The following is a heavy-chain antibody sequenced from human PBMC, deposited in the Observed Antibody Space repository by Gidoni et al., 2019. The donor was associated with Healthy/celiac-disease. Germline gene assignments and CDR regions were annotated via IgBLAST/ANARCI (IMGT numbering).Heavy chain of an antibody. Sequence: QVQLVQSGAEAKKPGASVKVSCKASGYTFTSYGISWVRQAPGQGLEWMGWISAYNGKTNYAQKLQGRVTMTTDTSTSTAYMELRSLRSDDTAVYYCARESLVAATGSWFDPWGQGTLVTVSS. D-gene: IGHD2-15*01. J-gene: IGHJ5*02. CDR2: ISAYNGKT. V-gene: IGHV1-18*01. CDR3: ARESLVAATGSWFDP. CDR1: GYTFTSYG.